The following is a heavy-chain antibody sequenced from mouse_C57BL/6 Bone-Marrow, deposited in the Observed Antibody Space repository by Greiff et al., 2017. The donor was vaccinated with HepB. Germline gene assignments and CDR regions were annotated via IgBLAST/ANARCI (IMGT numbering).Heavy chain of an antibody. CDR2: IGPSDSYT. J-gene: IGHJ4*01. CDR1: GYTFTSYW. D-gene: IGHD1-1*01. Sequence: QVQLQQPGAGLVLPGASMKLSCKASGYTFTSYWMHWVRQWPGQGLEWIGEIGPSDSYTNYNQTFKGKSTLTVDKSSSTAYMQLSSLTSEDSAVYYCASVYYYGRYYHAMDYWGQGTSVTVSS. CDR3: ASVYYYGRYYHAMDY. V-gene: IGHV1-69*01.